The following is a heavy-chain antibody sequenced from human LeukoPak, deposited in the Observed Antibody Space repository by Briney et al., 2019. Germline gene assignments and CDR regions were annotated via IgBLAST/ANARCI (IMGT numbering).Heavy chain of an antibody. V-gene: IGHV1-2*02. CDR3: ARGPDFSMVRGLTGFYYYMDV. CDR1: EYTFTGYY. CDR2: INPNSGGT. Sequence: ASVKVSCKASEYTFTGYYIHWVRQAPGQGLEWMGWINPNSGGTRYPQKFQGRVTMTRDTAISTGYMELSRLRSDDTAVYYCARGPDFSMVRGLTGFYYYMDVWGKGTTVTVSS. D-gene: IGHD3-10*01. J-gene: IGHJ6*03.